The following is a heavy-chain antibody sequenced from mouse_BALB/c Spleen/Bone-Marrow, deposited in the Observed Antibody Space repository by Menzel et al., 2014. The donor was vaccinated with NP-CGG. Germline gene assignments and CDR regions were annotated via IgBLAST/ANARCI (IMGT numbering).Heavy chain of an antibody. CDR3: ARDDYAY. CDR1: GYTFTSYW. CDR2: IYPSTGYT. D-gene: IGHD2-4*01. J-gene: IGHJ3*01. V-gene: IGHV1-7*01. Sequence: VQLQQSGAELAKPGASVKMSCKASGYTFTSYWMHWVKQRPGQGLEWIGCIYPSTGYTEHNQKFKDKAIMTADKSSSTAYMQLSSLTSEDSAVYCCARDDYAYWGQGTLVTVSA.